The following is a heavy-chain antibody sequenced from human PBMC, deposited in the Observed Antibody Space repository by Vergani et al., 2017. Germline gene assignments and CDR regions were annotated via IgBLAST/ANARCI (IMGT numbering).Heavy chain of an antibody. D-gene: IGHD1-26*01. CDR3: ARVGGGGRARDDGFDI. CDR2: IKKEGSEK. CDR1: GLTFSRFW. J-gene: IGHJ3*02. V-gene: IGHV3-7*04. Sequence: EVQLVESGGGLVQPGGSLRLSCAASGLTFSRFWMTWVRQAPGKGREWVANIKKEGSEKYYVDSVKGRFTLSRDTARNSLYLQMNSLRAEDTAMYYCARVGGGGRARDDGFDIWGQGTMVTVSS.